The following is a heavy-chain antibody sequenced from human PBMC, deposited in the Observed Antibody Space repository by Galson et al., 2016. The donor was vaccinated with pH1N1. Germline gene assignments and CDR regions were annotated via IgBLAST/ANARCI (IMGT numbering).Heavy chain of an antibody. V-gene: IGHV3-9*01. J-gene: IGHJ4*02. CDR3: AKVTGYLYGYVDY. CDR1: GFTFDDYA. CDR2: ISWNSGSI. D-gene: IGHD5-18*01. Sequence: SLRLSCAASGFTFDDYAMHWVRQAPGKGLEWVSGISWNSGSIGYADSVKGRFTISRDNAKNSLYLQMNSLRAEDTALYYCAKVTGYLYGYVDYWGREPWSPSPQ.